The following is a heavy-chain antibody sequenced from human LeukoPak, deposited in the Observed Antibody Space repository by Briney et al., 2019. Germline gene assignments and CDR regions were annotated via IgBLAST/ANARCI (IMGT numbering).Heavy chain of an antibody. J-gene: IGHJ2*01. V-gene: IGHV4-59*01. CDR1: GGSISSYY. Sequence: KPSETLSLTCTVSGGSISSYYWSWIRQPPGKGLEWIGYIYYSGSTNYNPSLKSRVTISVDTSKNQFSLKLSSVTAADTAVYYCARGRGYWYFDLWGRGTLVTVSS. CDR2: IYYSGST. CDR3: ARGRGYWYFDL. D-gene: IGHD3-10*01.